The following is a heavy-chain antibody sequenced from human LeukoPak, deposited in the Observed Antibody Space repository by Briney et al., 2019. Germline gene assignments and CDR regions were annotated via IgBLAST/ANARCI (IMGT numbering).Heavy chain of an antibody. Sequence: ASVKVSCKASGYTFTSYGISWVRQAPGQGLEWMGWISAYNGNTSYAQKLQGRVTMTTDTSTSTAYMELRSLRSDDTAVYYCAATMVRGAHLYYGMDVWGQGTTVTVSS. D-gene: IGHD3-10*01. J-gene: IGHJ6*02. CDR3: AATMVRGAHLYYGMDV. CDR1: GYTFTSYG. V-gene: IGHV1-18*01. CDR2: ISAYNGNT.